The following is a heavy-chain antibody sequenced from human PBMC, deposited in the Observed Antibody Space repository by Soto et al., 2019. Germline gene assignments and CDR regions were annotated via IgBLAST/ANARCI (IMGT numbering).Heavy chain of an antibody. CDR3: ASTHYSVRAYYYYGMDV. D-gene: IGHD2-21*01. CDR2: IIPIFGTA. V-gene: IGHV1-69*13. Sequence: AASVKVSCKASGGTFSSYAISWVRQAPGQGLEWMGGIIPIFGTANYAQKFQGRVTITADESTSTAYMELSSLRSEDTAVYYCASTHYSVRAYYYYGMDVWGQGTTVTVSS. CDR1: GGTFSSYA. J-gene: IGHJ6*02.